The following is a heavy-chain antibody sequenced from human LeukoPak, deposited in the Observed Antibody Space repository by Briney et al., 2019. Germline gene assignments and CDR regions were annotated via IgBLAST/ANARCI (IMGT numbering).Heavy chain of an antibody. CDR3: AGANFLYCSSTTCLFDY. D-gene: IGHD2-2*01. V-gene: IGHV1-2*02. CDR2: INPNDGDT. CDR1: GYTFTEYY. J-gene: IGHJ4*02. Sequence: ASVKVSCKASGYTFTEYYMHWVRQAPGQGFEWMGWINPNDGDTNYAQKFQGRVTMTRDTSIRTAHMEVSRLRSDDTAVYYCAGANFLYCSSTTCLFDYWGQGTLVTVSS.